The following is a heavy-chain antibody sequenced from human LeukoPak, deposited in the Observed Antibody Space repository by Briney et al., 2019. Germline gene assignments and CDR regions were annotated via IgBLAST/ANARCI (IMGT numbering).Heavy chain of an antibody. J-gene: IGHJ4*02. D-gene: IGHD3-16*01. V-gene: IGHV3-7*03. Sequence: GGSLRLSCAASGFTFSSDWMGWVRQAPGKGVEWVANIKQDGSEKYYVDSVKGRFTISRDNAKNSLYLQMNRLSAAHTAVYYCARGPYYHYAWASPPWGQGTLVTVSS. CDR1: GFTFSSDW. CDR3: ARGPYYHYAWASPP. CDR2: IKQDGSEK.